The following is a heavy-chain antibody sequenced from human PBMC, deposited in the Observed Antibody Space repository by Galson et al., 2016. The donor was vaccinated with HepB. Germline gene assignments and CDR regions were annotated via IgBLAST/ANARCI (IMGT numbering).Heavy chain of an antibody. V-gene: IGHV3-33*06. CDR3: AKGPGTAGVSVGWFDP. Sequence: SLRLSCAASGFTFSSYGMHWVRQAPGKGLEWVAVIWYDGSNKYYADSVKGRFTISRDNSKNTLYLQMNRLRTEDTAVYYCAKGPGTAGVSVGWFDPWGQGTPVTVSS. CDR1: GFTFSSYG. CDR2: IWYDGSNK. D-gene: IGHD6-13*01. J-gene: IGHJ5*02.